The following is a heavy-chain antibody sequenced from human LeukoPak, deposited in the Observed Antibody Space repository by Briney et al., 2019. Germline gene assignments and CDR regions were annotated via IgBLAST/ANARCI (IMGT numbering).Heavy chain of an antibody. CDR2: IYTSGST. J-gene: IGHJ6*03. D-gene: IGHD6-6*01. Sequence: SETLSLTCTVSGGSISSYYWSWIRQPPGKGLEWIGYIYTSGSTNYNPSLKSRVTISVDTSKNQFSLKLSSVTAADTAVYYCAKLEYSSSSFNYYYMDVWGKGTTVTVSS. V-gene: IGHV4-4*09. CDR1: GGSISSYY. CDR3: AKLEYSSSSFNYYYMDV.